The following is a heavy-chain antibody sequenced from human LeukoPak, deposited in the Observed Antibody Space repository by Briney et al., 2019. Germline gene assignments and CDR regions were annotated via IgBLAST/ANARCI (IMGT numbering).Heavy chain of an antibody. CDR2: ISGSGGST. J-gene: IGHJ4*02. CDR1: GFTFSSYA. V-gene: IGHV3-23*01. CDR3: XKDXEXLXXVTR. Sequence: PGGSLRLSCAASGFTFSSYAMSWVRQAPGKGLEWVSAISGSGGSTYYADSVKGRFTISRDNSKNTLYLQMNSLRAEDTAVYYCXKDXEXLXXVTRWGXGTLVTVSS. D-gene: IGHD4-17*01.